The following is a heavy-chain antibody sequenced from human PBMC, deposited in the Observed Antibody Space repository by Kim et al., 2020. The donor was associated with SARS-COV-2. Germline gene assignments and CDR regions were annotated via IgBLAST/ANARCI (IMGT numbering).Heavy chain of an antibody. CDR3: ARVSSGSYGACDS. D-gene: IGHD1-26*01. Sequence: SETLSLTCTVSGGSVSSGSYYWSWIRQPPGKGLEWIGYIYYSGRTNYNPALKSRVTISVDTSKNQFSLKLSSVTAADTAEYYCARVSSGSYGACDSWGQG. CDR2: IYYSGRT. CDR1: GGSVSSGSYY. J-gene: IGHJ3*02. V-gene: IGHV4-61*01.